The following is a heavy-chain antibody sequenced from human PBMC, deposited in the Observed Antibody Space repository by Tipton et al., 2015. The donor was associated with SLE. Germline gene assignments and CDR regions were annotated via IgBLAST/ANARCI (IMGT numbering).Heavy chain of an antibody. Sequence: LRLSCAVSSGSISGDGYSWSWIRQPPGKGLEFIGYIYHSGSAHYNPSLQSRVTMSVDRSQNQFSLNLNSVTAADTAVYYCARALTTVIQGIIAFDSWAQGTLVIVSS. CDR2: IYHSGSA. CDR3: ARALTTVIQGIIAFDS. V-gene: IGHV4-30-2*01. CDR1: SGSISGDGYS. D-gene: IGHD3-22*01. J-gene: IGHJ4*02.